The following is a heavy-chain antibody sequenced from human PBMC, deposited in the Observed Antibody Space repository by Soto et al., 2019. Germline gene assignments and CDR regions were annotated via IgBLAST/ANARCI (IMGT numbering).Heavy chain of an antibody. J-gene: IGHJ6*02. Sequence: GASVKGSCETSGYSFTKYGLHWVRQAPGQRLEWMGWIKPDNGDTKYSQKFQGRVTITRDTSATTAYMELSRLRSEYSAVFYCARTDCSSTSCYYYYYYGMDVWGQGTTVTVSS. V-gene: IGHV1-3*01. CDR1: GYSFTKYG. CDR3: ARTDCSSTSCYYYYYYGMDV. CDR2: IKPDNGDT. D-gene: IGHD2-2*01.